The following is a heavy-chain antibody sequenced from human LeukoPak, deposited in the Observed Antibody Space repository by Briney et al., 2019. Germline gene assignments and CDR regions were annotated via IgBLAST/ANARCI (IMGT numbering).Heavy chain of an antibody. CDR3: ARDSGSYYSYYYGMDV. D-gene: IGHD1-26*01. CDR1: GYTFTSYD. V-gene: IGHV1-69*04. Sequence: ASVKVSCKASGYTFTSYDINWVRQATGQGLEWMGRIIPILGIANYAQKFQGRVTITADKSTSTAYMELSSLRSEDTAVYYCARDSGSYYSYYYGMDVWGQGTTVTVSS. J-gene: IGHJ6*02. CDR2: IIPILGIA.